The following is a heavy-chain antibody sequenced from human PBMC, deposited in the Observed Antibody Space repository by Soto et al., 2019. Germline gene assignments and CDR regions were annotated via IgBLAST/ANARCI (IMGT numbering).Heavy chain of an antibody. CDR1: GGSISSSSYY. CDR3: ASRVSGPAINWFDP. D-gene: IGHD3-3*01. V-gene: IGHV4-39*01. J-gene: IGHJ5*02. Sequence: SETLSLTCTVSGGSISSSSYYWGWIRQPPGKGLEWIGSIYYSGSTYYNPSLKSRVTISVDTSKNQFSLKLSSVTAADTAVYYCASRVSGPAINWFDPWGQGTLVTVSS. CDR2: IYYSGST.